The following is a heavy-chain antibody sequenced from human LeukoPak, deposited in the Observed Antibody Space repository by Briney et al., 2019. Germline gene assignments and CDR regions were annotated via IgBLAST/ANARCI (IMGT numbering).Heavy chain of an antibody. J-gene: IGHJ5*02. CDR2: INPGDGNT. CDR3: ARLQKDIVVVPAAKGAKSTAYYDFWSGYFDPNWFDP. V-gene: IGHV1-46*01. CDR1: GYTFTNHY. Sequence: ASXKVSCKTSGYTFTNHYIHWVRQAPGQGLEWMAIINPGDGNTKYAQKLQGRVTMTTDTSTSTDYMELRRLRSDYTAVYYCARLQKDIVVVPAAKGAKSTAYYDFWSGYFDPNWFDPWGQGTLVTVSS. D-gene: IGHD2-2*01.